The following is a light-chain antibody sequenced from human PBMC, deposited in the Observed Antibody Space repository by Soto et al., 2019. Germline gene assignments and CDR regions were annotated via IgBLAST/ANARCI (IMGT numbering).Light chain of an antibody. CDR3: SSYTRSSTRV. Sequence: QSALTQPASVSGSPGQSITISCTGTSSDVGGSNYVSWYQQHPGKAPKLMIYDVSNRPSGVSNRFSGSKSGNTASLTISGLQAEDEDDYYCSSYTRSSTRVFGTGTKLTVL. J-gene: IGLJ1*01. CDR1: SSDVGGSNY. CDR2: DVS. V-gene: IGLV2-14*01.